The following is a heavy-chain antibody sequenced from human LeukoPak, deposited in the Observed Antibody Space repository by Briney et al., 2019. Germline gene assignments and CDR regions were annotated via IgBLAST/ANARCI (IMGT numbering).Heavy chain of an antibody. J-gene: IGHJ4*02. V-gene: IGHV3-15*01. CDR3: TTGSTSDYGSGSYTTIDY. CDR1: GFTFRNAW. CDR2: IKRKNNGGAT. Sequence: GSLRLPCGASGFTFRNAWLRWVRQAPGEGVGWVGRIKRKNNGGATDYAAPVTGRFTISRDDSRNTLYLQMNSLKTEDTGVYYCTTGSTSDYGSGSYTTIDYWGQGTLVTVSS. D-gene: IGHD3-10*01.